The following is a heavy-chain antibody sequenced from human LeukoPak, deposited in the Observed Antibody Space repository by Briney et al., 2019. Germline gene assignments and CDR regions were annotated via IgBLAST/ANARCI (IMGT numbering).Heavy chain of an antibody. V-gene: IGHV3-73*01. J-gene: IGHJ6*03. CDR3: TSWGGIAVGYYMDV. Sequence: GGSLRLSCVASGFNFSGSAMHWVRQASGKGLEWVGRIRSKANNYATAYAASVKGRFTIYRDDSKNTAYLQMNSLKTEDTAVYYCTSWGGIAVGYYMDVWGKGTTVTVSS. CDR1: GFNFSGSA. D-gene: IGHD6-19*01. CDR2: IRSKANNYAT.